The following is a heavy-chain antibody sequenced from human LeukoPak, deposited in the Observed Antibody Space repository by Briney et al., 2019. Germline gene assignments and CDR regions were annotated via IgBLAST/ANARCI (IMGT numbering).Heavy chain of an antibody. Sequence: ASVKVSCKASGYTFTGYYMHWVRQAPGQGLEWMGWINPNSGGTNYAQKFQGWVTMTRDTSISTAYMELSRLRSDDTAVYYCARAIPGSYYDFWSGYHHDAFDIWGQGTMVTVSS. CDR2: INPNSGGT. CDR3: ARAIPGSYYDFWSGYHHDAFDI. D-gene: IGHD3-3*01. CDR1: GYTFTGYY. J-gene: IGHJ3*02. V-gene: IGHV1-2*04.